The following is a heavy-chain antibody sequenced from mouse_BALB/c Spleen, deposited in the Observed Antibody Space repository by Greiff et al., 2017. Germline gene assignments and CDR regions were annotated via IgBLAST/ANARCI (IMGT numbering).Heavy chain of an antibody. CDR2: INPSSGYT. J-gene: IGHJ3*01. V-gene: IGHV1-4*02. Sequence: VKLQESAAELARPGASVKMSCKASGYTFTSYTMHWVKQRPGQGLEWIGYINPSSGYTEYNQKFKDKTTLTADKSSSTAYMQLSSLTSEDSAVYYCARIPLTYWGQGTLVTVSA. CDR1: GYTFTSYT. CDR3: ARIPLTY.